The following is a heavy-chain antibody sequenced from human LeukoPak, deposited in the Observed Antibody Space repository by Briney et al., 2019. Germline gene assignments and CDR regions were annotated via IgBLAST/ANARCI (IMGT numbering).Heavy chain of an antibody. V-gene: IGHV4-30-2*01. D-gene: IGHD2-2*02. CDR1: GGSITSGGYY. Sequence: SETLSLTCTVSGGSITSGGYYWSWIRQPPGKGLEWIGYIYHSGSTYYNPSLKSRVTISVDRSKNQFSLKLSSVTAADTAVYYCARGGCSSTSCYTGFDYWGQGTLVTVSS. J-gene: IGHJ4*02. CDR2: IYHSGST. CDR3: ARGGCSSTSCYTGFDY.